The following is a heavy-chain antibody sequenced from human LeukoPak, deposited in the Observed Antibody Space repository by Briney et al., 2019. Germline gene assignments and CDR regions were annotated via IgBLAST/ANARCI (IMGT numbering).Heavy chain of an antibody. D-gene: IGHD4-11*01. CDR3: ARDGTSNSLDY. J-gene: IGHJ4*02. V-gene: IGHV4-59*01. CDR1: GGSISSYY. CDR2: IYYSGST. Sequence: PSETLSLTCTVSGGSISSYYWSWIRQPPGKGLEWIGYIYYSGSTNYNPSLKSRVTISVDTSKNQFSLKLSSVTAADTAVYYCARDGTSNSLDYWGQGTLVTVSS.